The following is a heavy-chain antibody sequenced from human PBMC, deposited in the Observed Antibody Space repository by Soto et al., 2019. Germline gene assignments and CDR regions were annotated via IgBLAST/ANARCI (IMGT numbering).Heavy chain of an antibody. Sequence: GGSLRLSCAASGFTFSDYYMSWIRQAPGKGLELVSYISSSGSTIYYADSVKVRFTISRDNAKNSLYLQMNSLTVEDTAIYYCAIVVIGGTESASDFWGQGTMVTVSS. V-gene: IGHV3-11*04. J-gene: IGHJ3*01. CDR2: ISSSGSTI. CDR1: GFTFSDYY. CDR3: AIVVIGGTESASDF. D-gene: IGHD1-26*01.